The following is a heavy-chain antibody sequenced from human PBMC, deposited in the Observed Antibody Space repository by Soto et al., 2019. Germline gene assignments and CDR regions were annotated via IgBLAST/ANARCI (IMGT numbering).Heavy chain of an antibody. V-gene: IGHV3-23*01. Sequence: GGSLRLSCAASGFTFSSYAMSWVRQAPGKGLEWVSAISGSGGSTYYADSVKGRFTIYRDNSKNTLYLQMNSLRAEDTAVYYCAKVGICSSTSCYYFDYWGQGALVTVSS. D-gene: IGHD2-2*01. CDR1: GFTFSSYA. CDR3: AKVGICSSTSCYYFDY. J-gene: IGHJ4*02. CDR2: ISGSGGST.